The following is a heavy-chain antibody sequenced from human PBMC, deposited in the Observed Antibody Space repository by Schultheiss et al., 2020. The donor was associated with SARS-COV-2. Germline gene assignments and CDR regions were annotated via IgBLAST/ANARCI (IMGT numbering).Heavy chain of an antibody. Sequence: GGSLRLSCAASGFTFSSYGMHWVRQAPGKGLEWVAVISFDASNKQYGDSVKGRFTISRDNSKNTLYLEMNSLRAEDTAVYHCARSKSYSTSDAFDIWGQGTMVTVSS. D-gene: IGHD1-26*01. CDR2: ISFDASNK. CDR1: GFTFSSYG. V-gene: IGHV3-30*03. J-gene: IGHJ3*02. CDR3: ARSKSYSTSDAFDI.